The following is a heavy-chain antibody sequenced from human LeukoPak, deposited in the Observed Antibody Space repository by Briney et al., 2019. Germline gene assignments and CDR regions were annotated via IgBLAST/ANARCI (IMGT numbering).Heavy chain of an antibody. CDR1: GFTFSSYS. D-gene: IGHD2-15*01. Sequence: GGSLRLSCAASGFTFSSYSMNWVRQAPGKGLEWVSSISSSSSYIYYADSVKGRFTISRDNAKNSLYLQMNSLRAEDTAVYYCAKSSGYCSGGSCYSEYYFDYWGQGTLVTVSS. CDR2: ISSSSSYI. CDR3: AKSSGYCSGGSCYSEYYFDY. V-gene: IGHV3-21*04. J-gene: IGHJ4*02.